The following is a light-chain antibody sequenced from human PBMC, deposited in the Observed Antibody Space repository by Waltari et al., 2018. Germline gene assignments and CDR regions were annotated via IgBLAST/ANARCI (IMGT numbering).Light chain of an antibody. J-gene: IGKJ1*01. V-gene: IGKV3-20*01. Sequence: EIVLTQSPGTMSLSPGGRATLSCRASQSVGRSLDWYQQKPGQAPRLLIYGASSRATGIPDRFSCSGSGTDFSLTISRLEPEDFAVYYCQHYVRLPATFGQGTKVEIK. CDR1: QSVGRS. CDR3: QHYVRLPAT. CDR2: GAS.